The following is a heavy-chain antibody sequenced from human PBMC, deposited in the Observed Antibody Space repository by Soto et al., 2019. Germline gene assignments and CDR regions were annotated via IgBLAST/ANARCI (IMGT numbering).Heavy chain of an antibody. CDR3: ARESPRITMVRGVTAIDS. Sequence: QVQLQESGPGLVKPSETLSLTCTVSGGSISSYYWSWIRQPPGQGLEWIGYIYYSGSTNYNPSLKSRVTISVDTSKNQFSLKLSSVTAADTAVYYCARESPRITMVRGVTAIDSWGQGTMVTVSS. CDR1: GGSISSYY. CDR2: IYYSGST. V-gene: IGHV4-59*01. J-gene: IGHJ3*02. D-gene: IGHD3-10*01.